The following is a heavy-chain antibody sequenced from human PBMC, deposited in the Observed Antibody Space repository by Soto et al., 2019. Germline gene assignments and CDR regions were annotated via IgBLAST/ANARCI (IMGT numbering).Heavy chain of an antibody. D-gene: IGHD2-2*01. CDR1: GGTFSSYA. V-gene: IGHV1-69*12. Sequence: QVQLVQSGAEVKKPGSSVKVSCKASGGTFSSYAISWVRQAPGQGLEWMGGIIPIFGTANYAQKFQGRVTITADDSTSTAYMELGSLRSEDTAVYYCARVPAAAIIGGSRFDPWGQGTLVTVSS. CDR3: ARVPAAAIIGGSRFDP. J-gene: IGHJ5*02. CDR2: IIPIFGTA.